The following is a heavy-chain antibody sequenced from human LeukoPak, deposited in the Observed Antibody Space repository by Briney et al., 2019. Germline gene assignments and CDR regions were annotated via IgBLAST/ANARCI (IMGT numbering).Heavy chain of an antibody. D-gene: IGHD2-15*01. Sequence: ASVKVSCKASGGTFSRYTISWVRQAPGQGLEWMGGIIPLLGTPDYAQKFQDRLTITADKSTSTAYMELSSLRSEDTAVYYCASATLRCSGGSCYEMDVWGKGTTVTVSS. V-gene: IGHV1-69*08. CDR3: ASATLRCSGGSCYEMDV. CDR1: GGTFSRYT. CDR2: IIPLLGTP. J-gene: IGHJ6*04.